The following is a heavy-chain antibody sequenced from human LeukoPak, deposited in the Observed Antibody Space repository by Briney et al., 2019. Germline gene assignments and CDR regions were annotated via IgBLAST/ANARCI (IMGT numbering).Heavy chain of an antibody. V-gene: IGHV3-7*01. J-gene: IGHJ4*02. CDR2: IKPDGRDK. CDR1: GFTFSSYG. D-gene: IGHD1-26*01. CDR3: ASWEASTNY. Sequence: GGTLRLSCAASGFTFSSYGMSWVRQAPGKGLEWVATIKPDGRDKYYVDSVKGRFTMSRDNGKNSVYLQMNSLRAEDTAVYYCASWEASTNYWGQGTLVTVSS.